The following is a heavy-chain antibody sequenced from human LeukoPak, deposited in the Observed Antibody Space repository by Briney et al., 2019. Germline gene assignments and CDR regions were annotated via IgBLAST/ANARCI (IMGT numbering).Heavy chain of an antibody. CDR2: INPNSGGT. CDR1: GYTFTGYY. CDR3: ARDLSGYYYDSSGPPS. J-gene: IGHJ3*01. D-gene: IGHD3-22*01. V-gene: IGHV1-2*02. Sequence: ASVKVSCKASGYTFTGYYMHWVRQAPGQGLEWMGWINPNSGGTNYAQKFQGRVTMTRDTSISTAYMELSRLRSDDTAVYYCARDLSGYYYDSSGPPSWGQGTMVTVSS.